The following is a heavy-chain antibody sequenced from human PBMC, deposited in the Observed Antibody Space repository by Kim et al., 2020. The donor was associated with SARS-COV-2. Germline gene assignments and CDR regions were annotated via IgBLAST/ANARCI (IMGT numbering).Heavy chain of an antibody. D-gene: IGHD6-13*01. Sequence: NPSLKSRVTIAGDTSKNQCSLKRGTVTAADTAVYYGARGQGAAAGNWFDPWGQGTLVTVSS. CDR3: ARGQGAAAGNWFDP. J-gene: IGHJ5*02. V-gene: IGHV4-34*01.